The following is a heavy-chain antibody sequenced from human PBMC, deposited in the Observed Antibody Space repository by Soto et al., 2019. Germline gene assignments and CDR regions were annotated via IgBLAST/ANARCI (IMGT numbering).Heavy chain of an antibody. CDR3: ARILLDSSGPYFDY. D-gene: IGHD3-22*01. CDR1: GFSLSTNGMC. V-gene: IGHV2-70*01. J-gene: IGHJ4*02. CDR2: IDWDDDK. Sequence: SVPTLVNPTQTLTLTCTFSGFSLSTNGMCVSWIRQPPGKALEWLALIDWDDDKYYSTSLKTRLTISKDTSKNQVVLTMTNMDPVDTATYYCARILLDSSGPYFDYWGQGTLVTVSS.